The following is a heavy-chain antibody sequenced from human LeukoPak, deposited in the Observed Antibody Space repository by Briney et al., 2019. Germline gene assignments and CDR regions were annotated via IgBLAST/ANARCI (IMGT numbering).Heavy chain of an antibody. D-gene: IGHD2-15*01. CDR3: ARGGGYFSYFDY. CDR2: IYHSGST. Sequence: SETLSLTCAVSGGSISSGGYSWSWVRQPPGKGLEWIGYIYHSGSTYYNPSLKSRVTMSVDGSQNQFSLQLTSVTAADTAVYYCARGGGYFSYFDYWGQGTLVTVSS. J-gene: IGHJ4*02. V-gene: IGHV4-30-2*01. CDR1: GGSISSGGYS.